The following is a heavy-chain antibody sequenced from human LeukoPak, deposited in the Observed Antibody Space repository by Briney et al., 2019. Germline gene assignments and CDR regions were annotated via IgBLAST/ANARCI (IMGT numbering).Heavy chain of an antibody. Sequence: GGSLRLSCAASGFTFSTYAMNWVRQAPGKGLEWVSAVTGSGHSTYYVDSVKGRFTISRDNSKNTLYLQMNSLTAEDTAVYYCAKDAEWGGSNYYGMDVWGQGTTVIVSS. CDR1: GFTFSTYA. V-gene: IGHV3-23*01. CDR2: VTGSGHST. J-gene: IGHJ6*02. D-gene: IGHD1-26*01. CDR3: AKDAEWGGSNYYGMDV.